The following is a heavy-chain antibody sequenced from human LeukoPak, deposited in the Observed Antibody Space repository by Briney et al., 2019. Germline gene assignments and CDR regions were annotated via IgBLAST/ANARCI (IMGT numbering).Heavy chain of an antibody. CDR1: GYTFTGYY. CDR2: INPNSGGT. CDR3: ARDLATGITMVRGFDY. J-gene: IGHJ4*02. D-gene: IGHD3-10*01. Sequence: ASVKVSCKASGYTFTGYYMHWVRQAPGQGLEWMGWINPNSGGTNYAQKFQGRVTMTRNTSISTAYMELSRLRSDDTAVYYCARDLATGITMVRGFDYWGQGTLVTVSS. V-gene: IGHV1-2*02.